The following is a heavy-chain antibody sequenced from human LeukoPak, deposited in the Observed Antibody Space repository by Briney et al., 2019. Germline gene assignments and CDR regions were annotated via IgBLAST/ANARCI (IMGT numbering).Heavy chain of an antibody. CDR1: GFTFSSYS. CDR3: ARTSNYDFWSGYPPFDY. Sequence: GGSLRLSCAASGFTFSSYSMNWVRQAPGKGLEWVSFISSSSSYIYYADSVKGRFTISRDNAKNSLYLQMNSLRAEDTAVYYCARTSNYDFWSGYPPFDYWGQGTLVTVSS. D-gene: IGHD3-3*01. V-gene: IGHV3-21*01. J-gene: IGHJ4*02. CDR2: ISSSSSYI.